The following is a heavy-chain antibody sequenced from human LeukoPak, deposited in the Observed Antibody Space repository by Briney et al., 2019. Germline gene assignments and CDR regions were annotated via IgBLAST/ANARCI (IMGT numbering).Heavy chain of an antibody. CDR3: ARDRSTAAHEY. CDR1: GYTFTSYG. D-gene: IGHD2-2*01. V-gene: IGHV1-18*01. Sequence: ASVKVSCKASGYTFTSYGTSWVRPAPGQGPEWMGWISGYNGNTNYAQKFQGRVTMTTDTSTSTAYMEVRGLRSDDTAIYYCARDRSTAAHEYWGQGTLVTVSS. J-gene: IGHJ4*02. CDR2: ISGYNGNT.